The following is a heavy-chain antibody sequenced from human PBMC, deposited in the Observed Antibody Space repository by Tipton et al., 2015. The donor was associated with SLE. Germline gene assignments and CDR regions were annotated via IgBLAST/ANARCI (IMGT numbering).Heavy chain of an antibody. D-gene: IGHD3-9*01. J-gene: IGHJ3*02. CDR1: GGSISSYY. CDR3: ARVKLVQYFDWLPDAFDI. Sequence: TLSLTCTVSGGSISSYYWSWIRQPPGKGLEWIGYIFYSGSTNYNPSLKSRVTISVDTSKNQFSLKLSSVTAADTAVYYCARVKLVQYFDWLPDAFDIWVQVIMVTVSS. CDR2: IFYSGST. V-gene: IGHV4-59*01.